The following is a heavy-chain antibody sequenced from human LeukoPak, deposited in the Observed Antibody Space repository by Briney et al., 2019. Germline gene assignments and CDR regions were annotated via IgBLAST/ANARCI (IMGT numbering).Heavy chain of an antibody. J-gene: IGHJ3*01. CDR3: ARDGAEGDDSAFDV. CDR2: TRSKVRKYAT. V-gene: IGHV3-72*01. CDR1: GFTLRDYH. Sequence: PSGGSLRLSCVGSGFTLRDYHMDWVRQAPGMGLEWIGRTRSKVRKYATEYAASVKGRFTISRGESENSVFLHLSSLTVEDTALYYCARDGAEGDDSAFDVWGQGTMVTVSS. D-gene: IGHD3-22*01.